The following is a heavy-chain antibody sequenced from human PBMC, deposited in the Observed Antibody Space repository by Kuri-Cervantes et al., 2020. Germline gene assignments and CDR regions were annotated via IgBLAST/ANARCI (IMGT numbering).Heavy chain of an antibody. V-gene: IGHV3-23*01. CDR2: ISGSGGST. D-gene: IGHD4-17*01. Sequence: GESLKISCAASGFTFSSYAMSWVRQAPGKGLEWVSGISGSGGSTYYADSVKGRFTISRDKSKNTLSLQMNSLRDEDTAVYYCARDYGYYFDYWGQGTLVTVSS. CDR3: ARDYGYYFDY. CDR1: GFTFSSYA. J-gene: IGHJ4*02.